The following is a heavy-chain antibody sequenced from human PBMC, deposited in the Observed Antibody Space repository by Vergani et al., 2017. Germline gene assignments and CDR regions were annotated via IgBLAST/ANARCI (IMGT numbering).Heavy chain of an antibody. CDR3: ARPVGATTHWFDP. CDR1: GYSFTSYW. J-gene: IGHJ5*02. V-gene: IGHV5-51*01. Sequence: EVQLVQSGAEVKKPGESLKISCKGSGYSFTSYWIGWVRQMPGKGLKWMGIIYPGDSDTRYSPSFQVQVTISAEKSISTAYLQWSSLKASDTAMYYCARPVGATTHWFDPWGQGTLVTVSS. CDR2: IYPGDSDT. D-gene: IGHD1-26*01.